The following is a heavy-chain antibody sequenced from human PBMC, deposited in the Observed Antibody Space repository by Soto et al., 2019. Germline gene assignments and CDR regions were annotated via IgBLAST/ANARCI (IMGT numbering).Heavy chain of an antibody. V-gene: IGHV5-51*01. J-gene: IGHJ3*02. CDR1: GDTFTSHW. CDR2: TYPADSDT. CDR3: VRPQAKELGTIRGAFDI. D-gene: IGHD3-10*01. Sequence: GESLKISCKGSGDTFTSHWIAWVRQMPGKGLELMGLTYPADSDTRYSPSFEGQVTISVDKSISTAYLQWSFLKASDTAMYYCVRPQAKELGTIRGAFDIWGQGTKVTVSS.